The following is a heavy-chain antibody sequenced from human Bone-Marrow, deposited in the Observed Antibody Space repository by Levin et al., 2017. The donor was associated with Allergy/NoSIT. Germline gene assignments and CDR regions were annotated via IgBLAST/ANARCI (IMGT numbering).Heavy chain of an antibody. CDR3: ARDPVTWGMQQLVAGPFDY. CDR1: GFTFSSYA. J-gene: IGHJ4*02. D-gene: IGHD6-13*01. V-gene: IGHV3-30-3*01. CDR2: ISYDGSNK. Sequence: GESLKISCAASGFTFSSYAMHWVRQAPGKGLEWVAVISYDGSNKYYADSVKGRFTISRDNSKNTLYLQMNSLRAEDTAVYYCARDPVTWGMQQLVAGPFDYWGQGTLVTVSS.